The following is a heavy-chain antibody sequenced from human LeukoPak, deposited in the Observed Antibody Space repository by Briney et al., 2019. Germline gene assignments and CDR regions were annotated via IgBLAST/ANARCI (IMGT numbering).Heavy chain of an antibody. CDR2: IKEDGSEK. J-gene: IGHJ5*02. Sequence: GGSLRLSCAASGFTFSSFWMTWVRQAPGKGLEWVANIKEDGSEKYYVDSVKGRFTISRDNSKNTLYLQMNSLRAEDTAVYYCAKGNWNDDWGQGTPVTVSS. V-gene: IGHV3-7*05. CDR3: AKGNWNDD. CDR1: GFTFSSFW.